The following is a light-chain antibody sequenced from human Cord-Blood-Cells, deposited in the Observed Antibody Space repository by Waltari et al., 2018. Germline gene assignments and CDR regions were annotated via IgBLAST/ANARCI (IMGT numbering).Light chain of an antibody. V-gene: IGKV1-39*01. Sequence: DIQMTQSPSYLSASVGDRVTITCRASQSISSHLNWYQQKPGKAPKLLIYAASSLQSGVPSRFSGSGSGTDFTLTISSLQPEDFATYYCQQSYSTPYTFGQGTKLEIK. CDR2: AAS. J-gene: IGKJ2*01. CDR3: QQSYSTPYT. CDR1: QSISSH.